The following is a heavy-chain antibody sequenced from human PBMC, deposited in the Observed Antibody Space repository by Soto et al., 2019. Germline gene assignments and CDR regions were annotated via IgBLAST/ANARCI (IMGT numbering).Heavy chain of an antibody. V-gene: IGHV3-53*05. CDR3: ASPSQYYYYYGMDV. J-gene: IGHJ6*02. CDR1: GFTVSTNY. CDR2: IYTGGST. Sequence: GGSLRLSCAASGFTVSTNYMSWVRQSPGKGLEWVSVIYTGGSTYYADSVKGRFTISRDNSKNTLYLQMNSLRAEDTAVYYCASPSQYYYYYGMDVWGQGTTVTVSS.